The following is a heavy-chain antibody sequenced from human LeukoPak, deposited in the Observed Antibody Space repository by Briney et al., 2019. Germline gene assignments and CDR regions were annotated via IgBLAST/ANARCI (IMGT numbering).Heavy chain of an antibody. CDR3: VRTWGSGYSAPPGD. Sequence: GGSLRLSCAASGFTFTNYAMSWVRQAPGKGLEWVSFISGSGNPTYYADSVKGYFTISRDNSKNTLYLQMNSLGAEDTAVYYCVRTWGSGYSAPPGDWGQGTLVTVSS. J-gene: IGHJ4*02. D-gene: IGHD6-13*01. V-gene: IGHV3-23*01. CDR2: ISGSGNPT. CDR1: GFTFTNYA.